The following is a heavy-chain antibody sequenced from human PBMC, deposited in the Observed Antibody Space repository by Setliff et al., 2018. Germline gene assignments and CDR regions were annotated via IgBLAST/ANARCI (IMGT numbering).Heavy chain of an antibody. CDR1: GGTFNSYA. CDR2: IIPIFGSA. V-gene: IGHV1-69*06. D-gene: IGHD5-12*01. Sequence: SVKVSCKASGGTFNSYAISWVRQAPGQGLEWMGGIIPIFGSANYARKFQGRVTLTADTSTTTAYLELASLRDDDTAVYYCVRGPGPSVVVAIPFDHWGQGSLVTVSS. J-gene: IGHJ4*02. CDR3: VRGPGPSVVVAIPFDH.